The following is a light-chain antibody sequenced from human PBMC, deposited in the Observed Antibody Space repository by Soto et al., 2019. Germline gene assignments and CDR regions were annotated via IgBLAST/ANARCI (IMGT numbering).Light chain of an antibody. CDR1: QTVNTY. Sequence: DIQMTQSPSSLSASIGDRVTITCRASQTVNTYLHWYQQKPGKAPKLLIYKASSLESGVPSRFSGSGSGTEFTLTISSLQPDDFATYYCQQYNSYWTFGQGTKVDIK. J-gene: IGKJ1*01. CDR2: KAS. V-gene: IGKV1-5*03. CDR3: QQYNSYWT.